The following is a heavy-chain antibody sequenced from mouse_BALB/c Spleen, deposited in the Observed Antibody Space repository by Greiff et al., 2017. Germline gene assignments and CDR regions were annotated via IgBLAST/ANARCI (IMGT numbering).Heavy chain of an antibody. CDR1: GFTFTDYY. J-gene: IGHJ1*01. V-gene: IGHV7-3*02. Sequence: EVKVVESGGGLVQPGGSLRLSCATSGFTFTDYYMSWVRQPPGKALEWLGFIRNKANGYTTEYSASVKGRFTISRDNSQSILYLQMNTLRAEDSATYYCARIYYDYDGYFDVWGAGTTVTVSS. CDR3: ARIYYDYDGYFDV. D-gene: IGHD2-4*01. CDR2: IRNKANGYTT.